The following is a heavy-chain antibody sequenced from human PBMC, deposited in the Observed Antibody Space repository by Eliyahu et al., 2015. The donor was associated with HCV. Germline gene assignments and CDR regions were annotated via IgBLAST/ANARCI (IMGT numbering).Heavy chain of an antibody. Sequence: EVQLQESGGDLVQPGGSLRLSCATSGFTFGSYVMNWVRQAPGEGLEWVSVIDTXSYYTYYADSVRGRFTISRDNSKNTLYLQMNSLRAEDTGIYYCAKKREGGGYDSWGQGTLVTVSS. D-gene: IGHD1-26*01. V-gene: IGHV3-23*01. CDR2: IDTXSYYT. CDR1: GFTFGSYV. J-gene: IGHJ5*01. CDR3: AKKREGGGYDS.